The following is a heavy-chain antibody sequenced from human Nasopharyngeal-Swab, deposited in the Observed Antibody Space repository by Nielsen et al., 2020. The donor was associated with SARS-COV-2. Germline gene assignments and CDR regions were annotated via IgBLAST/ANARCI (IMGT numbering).Heavy chain of an antibody. D-gene: IGHD5-12*01. CDR2: ISSSSSSYT. V-gene: IGHV3-11*03. Sequence: WIRQRPGKGLAWVSYISSSSSSYTNYADSVKGRFTISRDNAKNSLYLQMNSLRAEDTAVYYCARTGYGRLGVNWFDPWGQGTLVTVSS. J-gene: IGHJ5*02. CDR3: ARTGYGRLGVNWFDP.